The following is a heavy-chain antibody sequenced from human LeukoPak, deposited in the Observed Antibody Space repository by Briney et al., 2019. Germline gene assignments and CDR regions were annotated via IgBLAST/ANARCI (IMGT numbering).Heavy chain of an antibody. Sequence: SETLSLTCTVSGGSISSSSYYWGWVRQPPGKGLEWIGYIYYSGSTNYNPSLKSRVTISVDTSKNQFSLKLSSVTAADTAVYYCASINYYGSGSYYLDYWGQGTLVTVSS. D-gene: IGHD3-10*01. CDR2: IYYSGST. J-gene: IGHJ4*02. CDR1: GGSISSSSYY. CDR3: ASINYYGSGSYYLDY. V-gene: IGHV4-61*05.